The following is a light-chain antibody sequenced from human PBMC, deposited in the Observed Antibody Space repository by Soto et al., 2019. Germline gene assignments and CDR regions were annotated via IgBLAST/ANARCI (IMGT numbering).Light chain of an antibody. CDR1: QSVSSSY. Sequence: EIVLTQSPGTLSLSPGERATLSCRASQSVSSSYLAWYQQKPGQAPRLLIYGASSKATGIPVRFSGSGSGTDFAFPISGGEPDEDAVYYCLQYGSSEDTLGQGTK. V-gene: IGKV3-20*01. CDR2: GAS. J-gene: IGKJ2*01. CDR3: LQYGSSEDT.